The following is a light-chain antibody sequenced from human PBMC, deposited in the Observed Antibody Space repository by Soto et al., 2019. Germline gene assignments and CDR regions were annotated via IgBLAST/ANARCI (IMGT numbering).Light chain of an antibody. CDR3: QQYNSYPWT. CDR1: QVISTS. Sequence: GESVTITGRASQVISTSLAWYQVKPGKAPKLLIYAASTLESGVPSRFSATVSGTEFSLTITSLQPEDFATYYCQQYNSYPWTFGQGTKVDI. CDR2: AAS. V-gene: IGKV1-9*01. J-gene: IGKJ1*01.